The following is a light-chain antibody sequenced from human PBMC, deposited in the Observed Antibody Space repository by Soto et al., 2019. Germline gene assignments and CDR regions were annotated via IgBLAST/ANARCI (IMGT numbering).Light chain of an antibody. J-gene: IGKJ1*01. CDR3: HQYNNWPRT. Sequence: EIVMTQSPATLSVSPGERATLSCRASQSVSSNLAWYQQNPSQAPRLLIYGASTRATGIPARFSGSGSGTEFTLIISSLQSEDFAVYYCHQYNNWPRTFGQGTKVDIK. CDR1: QSVSSN. V-gene: IGKV3-15*01. CDR2: GAS.